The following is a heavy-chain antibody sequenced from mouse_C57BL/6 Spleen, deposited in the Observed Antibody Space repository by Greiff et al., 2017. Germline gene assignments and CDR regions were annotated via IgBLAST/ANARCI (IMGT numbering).Heavy chain of an antibody. D-gene: IGHD1-1*01. J-gene: IGHJ4*01. Sequence: DVQLQESGPGLVKPSQSLSLTCSVTGYSITSGYYWNWIRHFPGNKLEWMGYISYDGSNNYNPSLKNRISITRDTSKNQFFLKLNSVTTEDTATYDCASTVVDYYAMDYWGQGTSVTVSS. CDR3: ASTVVDYYAMDY. CDR1: GYSITSGYY. V-gene: IGHV3-6*01. CDR2: ISYDGSN.